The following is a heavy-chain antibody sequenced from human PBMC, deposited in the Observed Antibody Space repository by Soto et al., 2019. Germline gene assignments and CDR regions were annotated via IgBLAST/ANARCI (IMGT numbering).Heavy chain of an antibody. CDR1: GFTFSSGC. CDR3: ARVRYYYDSSGSGFQH. D-gene: IGHD3-22*01. V-gene: IGHV3-7*01. Sequence: GGSLRLSCAASGFTFSSGCMSWVRLAPGKGLGWVANIKKACSEKYYVDSVKGRFTISRDNAKNSLYLQMNSLRAEDTAVYYSARVRYYYDSSGSGFQHWGQGTLVTVSS. J-gene: IGHJ1*01. CDR2: IKKACSEK.